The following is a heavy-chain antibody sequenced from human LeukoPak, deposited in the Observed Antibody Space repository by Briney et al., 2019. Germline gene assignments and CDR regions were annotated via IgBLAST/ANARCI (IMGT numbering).Heavy chain of an antibody. D-gene: IGHD6-19*01. CDR3: ARVDGSGWYIGIDY. CDR1: GGTFSSYA. J-gene: IGHJ4*02. V-gene: IGHV1-69*13. CDR2: IIPIFGTA. Sequence: SVKVSCKASGGTFSSYAISWVRQAPGQGLEWMGGIIPIFGTANYAQKFQGRVTITADESTSTAYMELSSLRSEDTAVYCCARVDGSGWYIGIDYWGQGTLVTVSS.